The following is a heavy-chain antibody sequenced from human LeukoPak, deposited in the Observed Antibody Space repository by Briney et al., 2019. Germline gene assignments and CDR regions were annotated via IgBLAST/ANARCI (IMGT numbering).Heavy chain of an antibody. V-gene: IGHV3-74*01. D-gene: IGHD2-8*02. Sequence: GGSLRLSCAASGFTLSDYWMHWVRQVPGEGLVWVSRIDPDGSTTNYADSVRGRFTTSRDNAKNTLYLQMNSLRAEDTALYYCTRVQAGRSGLMDVWGRGTTVTVSS. CDR3: TRVQAGRSGLMDV. CDR2: IDPDGSTT. CDR1: GFTLSDYW. J-gene: IGHJ6*02.